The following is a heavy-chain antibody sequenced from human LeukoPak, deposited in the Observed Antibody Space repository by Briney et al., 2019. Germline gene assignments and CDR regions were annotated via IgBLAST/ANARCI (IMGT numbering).Heavy chain of an antibody. CDR1: AGSISNYF. CDR2: SYTSGTT. CDR3: ARENGSGSRGLDF. Sequence: SETLSLTCTVSAGSISNYFWSGIRQPAGKGLEWIGRSYTSGTTNYSPSLKSRVTMSVDTSTNQFSLKLTSVTAADTAVYYCARENGSGSRGLDFWGQGTLVTVSS. J-gene: IGHJ4*02. V-gene: IGHV4-4*07. D-gene: IGHD3-10*01.